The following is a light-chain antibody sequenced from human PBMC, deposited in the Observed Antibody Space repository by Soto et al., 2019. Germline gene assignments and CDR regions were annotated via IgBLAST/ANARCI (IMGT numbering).Light chain of an antibody. CDR2: DAS. CDR1: QSVSTY. Sequence: EIVLTQSPATLSLSPGERATLSCRASQSVSTYLAWYQQKPGQAPRLLIYDASNRATDVPARFSGSGSGTDLTLTISSLEPEYFAVYYCQQGNTFGQGTRLEIK. CDR3: QQGNT. J-gene: IGKJ5*01. V-gene: IGKV3-11*01.